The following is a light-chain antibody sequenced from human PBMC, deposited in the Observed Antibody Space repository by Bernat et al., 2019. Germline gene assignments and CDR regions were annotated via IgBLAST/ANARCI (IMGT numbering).Light chain of an antibody. V-gene: IGKV1-5*03. CDR1: QSIDDW. J-gene: IGKJ4*01. Sequence: DIHMTQSPSTLSASVGDRVTITCRASQSIDDWLAWYQQKPGKAPRLLIYKASNLQSGVPSTFRGSASGTEFTLTISSLQPDDLATYYCQQYFTYLLSFGGGTKVEIK. CDR3: QQYFTYLLS. CDR2: KAS.